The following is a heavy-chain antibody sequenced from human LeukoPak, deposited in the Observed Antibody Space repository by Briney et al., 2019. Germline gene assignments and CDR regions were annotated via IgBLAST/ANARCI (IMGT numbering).Heavy chain of an antibody. CDR2: IYNSGDT. V-gene: IGHV4-39*01. CDR1: GASISSGNYY. J-gene: IGHJ5*02. Sequence: SETLSLTCTVSGASISSGNYYWGWIRQPPGKGLEWIGTIYNSGDTYYKPSLRSRVTISVDTSKNQVSLKLSSVTAADTAVYYCARCHPHVTTNWFDPWGQGTLVTVSS. CDR3: ARCHPHVTTNWFDP. D-gene: IGHD1-14*01.